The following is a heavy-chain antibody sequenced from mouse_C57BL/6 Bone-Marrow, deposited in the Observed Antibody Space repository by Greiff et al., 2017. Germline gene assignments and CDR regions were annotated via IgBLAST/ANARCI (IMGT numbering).Heavy chain of an antibody. J-gene: IGHJ2*01. CDR1: GFTFSSYG. V-gene: IGHV5-6*02. CDR3: ARRMVSPFDY. D-gene: IGHD2-3*01. Sequence: EVKLLESGGDLVKPGGSLKLSCAASGFTFSSYGMSWVRQTPDKRLEWVATISSGGSYTYYPDSVKGRFTITRDNAKNPLYLQMSSLKSEDTAMYYCARRMVSPFDYWGQGTTLTVSS. CDR2: ISSGGSYT.